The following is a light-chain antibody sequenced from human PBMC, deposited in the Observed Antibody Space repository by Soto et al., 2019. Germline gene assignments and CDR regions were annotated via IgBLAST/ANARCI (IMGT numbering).Light chain of an antibody. Sequence: ETVLTQSPATMSVSPGERANCSCRASQSVSRYLAWYQQKPGQAPRLLMYDASNRATGIPARFSGSGSGTDFTLTISSLEPEDFAVYYCQQYNTWRSITFGQGTRLEIK. CDR2: DAS. V-gene: IGKV3-11*01. CDR1: QSVSRY. CDR3: QQYNTWRSIT. J-gene: IGKJ5*01.